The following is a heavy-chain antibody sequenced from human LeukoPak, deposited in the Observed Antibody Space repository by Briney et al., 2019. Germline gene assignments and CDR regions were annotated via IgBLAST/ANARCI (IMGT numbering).Heavy chain of an antibody. CDR1: AVTVSSIY. Sequence: PGGSLRLSSAASAVTVSSIYMSRGRHAPGKGLEWGSDIYSGGITYYTDSVKGRFTISRDNSKTTLYLQMNTLRAEDTALYYWARVRGWELRDDGGVDPWGQGTLVTVSS. CDR2: IYSGGIT. CDR3: ARVRGWELRDDGGVDP. J-gene: IGHJ5*02. D-gene: IGHD1-26*01. V-gene: IGHV3-66*02.